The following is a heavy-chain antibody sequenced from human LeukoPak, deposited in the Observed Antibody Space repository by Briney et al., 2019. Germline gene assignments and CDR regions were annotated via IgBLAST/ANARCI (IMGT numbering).Heavy chain of an antibody. V-gene: IGHV1-18*01. CDR1: GYTFPSYG. CDR2: ISGYNGNT. J-gene: IGHJ4*02. CDR3: ARDPPNCSGGSCYKRFDY. Sequence: GASVKVSCKASGYTFPSYGISWVRQAPGQGLEWMGWISGYNGNTNYAQKLQGRVTMTTDTSTSTAYMELRSLRSDDTAVYYCARDPPNCSGGSCYKRFDYWGQGTLVTVSS. D-gene: IGHD2-15*01.